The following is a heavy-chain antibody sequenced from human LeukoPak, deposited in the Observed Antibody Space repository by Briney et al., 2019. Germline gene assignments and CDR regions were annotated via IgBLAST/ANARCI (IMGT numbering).Heavy chain of an antibody. CDR1: XXXXXNXG. Sequence: PGRSLRLSCAAXXXXXXNXGXHXVRQAXXXXXXXXXXXXXXXSNKNYADSVKGRFTISRDNSKNTLYLQMNSLRAEDTALYYCAREGRYSSGWYSPAALDYWGQGTLVIVSS. D-gene: IGHD6-19*01. CDR3: AREGRYSSGWYSPAALDY. CDR2: XXXXXSNK. J-gene: IGHJ4*02. V-gene: IGHV3-33*01.